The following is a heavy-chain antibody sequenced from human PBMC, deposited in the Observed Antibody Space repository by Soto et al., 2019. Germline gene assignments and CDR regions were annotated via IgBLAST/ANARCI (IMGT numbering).Heavy chain of an antibody. CDR2: ITASSGYI. V-gene: IGHV3-21*01. CDR1: GFTFSYYN. CDR3: ARDRARDYNILTGYDPDPHTSDY. Sequence: PGGSLRLSCVGSGFTFSYYNMNWVRQAPGKGLEWVSSITASSGYIYYADSVMGRFTISRDNAKNSLYLQMDSLRVEDTARYYCARDRARDYNILTGYDPDPHTSDYWGQGTLVTVSS. J-gene: IGHJ4*02. D-gene: IGHD3-9*01.